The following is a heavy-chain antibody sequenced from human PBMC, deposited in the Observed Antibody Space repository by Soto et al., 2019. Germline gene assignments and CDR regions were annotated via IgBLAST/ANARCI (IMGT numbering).Heavy chain of an antibody. CDR2: IYYSGST. CDR3: ARSYYESSGYPHGYDY. V-gene: IGHV4-39*01. Sequence: SETLSLTCTVSGGSISSSSYYWGWIRQPPGKGLEWIGSIYYSGSTYYNPSLKSRITISVDTSKNQFSLKRSSVTAADAAVYYCARSYYESSGYPHGYDYWGQGNLVTVSS. J-gene: IGHJ4*02. D-gene: IGHD3-22*01. CDR1: GGSISSSSYY.